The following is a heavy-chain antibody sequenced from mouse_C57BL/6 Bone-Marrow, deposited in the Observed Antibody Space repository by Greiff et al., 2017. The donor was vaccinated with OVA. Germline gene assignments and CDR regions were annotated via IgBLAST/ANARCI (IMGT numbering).Heavy chain of an antibody. CDR2: IDPETGGT. CDR3: TRTQLRLPYYFDY. CDR1: GYTFTDYE. V-gene: IGHV1-15*01. D-gene: IGHD3-2*02. J-gene: IGHJ2*01. Sequence: VKLMESGAELVRPGASVTLSCKASGYTFTDYEMHWVKQTPVHGLEWIGAIDPETGGTAYNQKFKGKAILTADKSSSTAYMELRSLTSEDSAVYYCTRTQLRLPYYFDYWGQGTTLTVSS.